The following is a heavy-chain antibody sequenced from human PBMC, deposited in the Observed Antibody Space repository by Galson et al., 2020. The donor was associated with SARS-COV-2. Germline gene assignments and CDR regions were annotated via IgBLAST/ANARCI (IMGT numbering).Heavy chain of an antibody. D-gene: IGHD2-2*01. V-gene: IGHV3-53*01. CDR2: LYSDGTT. J-gene: IGHJ6*02. CDR1: GITVSSNY. CDR3: VRESLGYCYSASCSYGYYYGMDV. Sequence: GGSLRLSCAASGITVSSNYMSWVRQAPGKGLDWASILYSDGTTYYADSVKGRFTISRDNSKNTLYLQMNSLRAEDTAVYYCVRESLGYCYSASCSYGYYYGMDVWGQGTTVTVSS.